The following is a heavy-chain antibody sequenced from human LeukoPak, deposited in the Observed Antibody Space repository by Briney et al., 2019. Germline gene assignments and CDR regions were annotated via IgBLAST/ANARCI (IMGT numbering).Heavy chain of an antibody. CDR1: GYSISSGYY. J-gene: IGHJ5*02. Sequence: SETLSLTCTVSGYSISSGYYWGWIRQPPGKGLEWIGSIYYSGSTYYNPSLKSRVTISVDTSKNQLSLKLSSVTAADTAVYYCARSTYCSGGSCSHNWFDPWGQGTLVTVSS. CDR2: IYYSGST. CDR3: ARSTYCSGGSCSHNWFDP. D-gene: IGHD2-15*01. V-gene: IGHV4-38-2*02.